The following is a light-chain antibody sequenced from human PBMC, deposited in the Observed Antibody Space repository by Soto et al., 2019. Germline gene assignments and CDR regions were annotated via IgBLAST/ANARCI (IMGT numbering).Light chain of an antibody. J-gene: IGKJ1*01. Sequence: EIVLTQSPGTLYLSSGERATLSCRASQSVSDNYLAWYQQKPGQAPRLLIYGASSRAAGIPDRFSGSGSGPDFTLTISRLGPEDVAVYFCQQYGSSPWTFGQGTKVEIK. V-gene: IGKV3-20*01. CDR1: QSVSDNY. CDR2: GAS. CDR3: QQYGSSPWT.